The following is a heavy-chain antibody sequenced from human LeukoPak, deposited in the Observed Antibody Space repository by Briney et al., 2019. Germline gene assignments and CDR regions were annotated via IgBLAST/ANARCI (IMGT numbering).Heavy chain of an antibody. V-gene: IGHV3-66*02. Sequence: GGSLRRSCAASGFTVSSNYMSWVRHAPGKGLKWVSVIYSGGSTYYADSVKGRFNISRNNSKNTLYLQMNSLRAEDTAVYYCESRGVAGTSPWGQGTLVTVSS. CDR1: GFTVSSNY. CDR2: IYSGGST. J-gene: IGHJ5*02. D-gene: IGHD6-19*01. CDR3: ESRGVAGTSP.